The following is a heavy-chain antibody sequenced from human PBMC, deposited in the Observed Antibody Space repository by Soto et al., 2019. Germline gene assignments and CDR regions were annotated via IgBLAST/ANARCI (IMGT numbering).Heavy chain of an antibody. J-gene: IGHJ6*02. V-gene: IGHV1-69*13. Sequence: SVKVSCKASGGTFSSYAISWVRQAPGQGLEWMGGIIPIFGTANYAQKFQGRVTITADESTSTAYMELSSLRSEDTAVYYCARKEHYYGSATLGYYGMDVWGQGTTVTVSS. CDR1: GGTFSSYA. CDR3: ARKEHYYGSATLGYYGMDV. CDR2: IIPIFGTA. D-gene: IGHD3-10*01.